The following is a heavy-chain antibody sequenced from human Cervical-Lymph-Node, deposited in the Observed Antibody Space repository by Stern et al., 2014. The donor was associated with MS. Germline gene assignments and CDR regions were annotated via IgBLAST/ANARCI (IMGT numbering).Heavy chain of an antibody. Sequence: QVQLVESGGAVVQPGRSLRLSCAASGFAFSIYAMHWVRQAPGKGLEWVAVVSKDGNNEYYGDSVKGRFTVSRDNSKNTLYLQMNSLRVEDTSVYFCASGYYDSIGYYYRGPDYWGQGTLVTVSS. J-gene: IGHJ4*02. CDR1: GFAFSIYA. D-gene: IGHD3-22*01. V-gene: IGHV3-30*03. CDR2: VSKDGNNE. CDR3: ASGYYDSIGYYYRGPDY.